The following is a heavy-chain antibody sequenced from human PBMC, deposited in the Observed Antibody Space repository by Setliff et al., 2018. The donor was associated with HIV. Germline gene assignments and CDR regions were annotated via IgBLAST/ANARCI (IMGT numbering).Heavy chain of an antibody. Sequence: PGGSLRLSCTTSGFIFGDYAMSWVRQAPGKGLQWVAFTRSKAYGGTTEYAASVKGRSTISRDDSKNIAYLQMGSLKTEDTAVYFCTRYKLTSVMSNFDYWGLGTLVTVS. CDR2: TRSKAYGGTT. D-gene: IGHD4-17*01. CDR3: TRYKLTSVMSNFDY. CDR1: GFIFGDYA. J-gene: IGHJ4*02. V-gene: IGHV3-49*04.